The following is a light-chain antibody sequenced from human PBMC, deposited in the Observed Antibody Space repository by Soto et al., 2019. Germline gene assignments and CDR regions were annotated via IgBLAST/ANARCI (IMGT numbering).Light chain of an antibody. Sequence: QSVLTQPPSASGTPGQRVTISCSGSSSNIGSNSVNWYQQLPGTAPKHLIYSNNQRPSVVPDRFSGSKSGTSASLAISGLQSEDEADYYCAAWDDSLNGWVFGGGTKLTVL. CDR2: SNN. CDR3: AAWDDSLNGWV. V-gene: IGLV1-44*01. J-gene: IGLJ3*02. CDR1: SSNIGSNS.